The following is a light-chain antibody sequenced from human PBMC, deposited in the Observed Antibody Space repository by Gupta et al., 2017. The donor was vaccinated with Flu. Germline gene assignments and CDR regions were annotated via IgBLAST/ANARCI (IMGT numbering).Light chain of an antibody. CDR3: SSYTSSSTLVV. V-gene: IGLV2-14*01. Sequence: QSALTQPASVSGSPGQPITISCTGTSSGVGGYNYVSWYQQHPVKAPKLMIYEVSNRPSGVSNRFSVSKSGNTASLTISGLQAEDEADYYCSSYTSSSTLVVFGGGTKLTVL. CDR1: SSGVGGYNY. J-gene: IGLJ2*01. CDR2: EVS.